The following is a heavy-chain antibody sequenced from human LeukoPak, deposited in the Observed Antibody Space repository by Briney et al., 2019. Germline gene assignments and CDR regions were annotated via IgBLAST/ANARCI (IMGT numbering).Heavy chain of an antibody. D-gene: IGHD6-19*01. Sequence: ASVRVSCKASGFIFTGYYMHWVRQAPGQGLEWMVCINANSGGTNYAQKFQGRVTMTRDTSISTAYMDLSRLRSDDTAVYYCARDHPYSSGWYGRVEALDLWGQGTTVTVSS. CDR3: ARDHPYSSGWYGRVEALDL. J-gene: IGHJ3*01. CDR1: GFIFTGYY. CDR2: INANSGGT. V-gene: IGHV1-2*02.